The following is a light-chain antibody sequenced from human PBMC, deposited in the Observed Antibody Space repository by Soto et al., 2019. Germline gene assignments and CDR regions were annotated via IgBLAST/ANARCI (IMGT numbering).Light chain of an antibody. CDR1: QSVNNNY. Sequence: EVVLTQSPGTLSLFPGERATLSCRASQSVNNNYLGWYQQKPGQAPRLLIYSTSRRSSGIPDRFSGSGSGTDFTLTISRLEPDDFAVYYCQQYGGSVTFGGGNKVELK. CDR2: STS. V-gene: IGKV3-20*01. J-gene: IGKJ4*01. CDR3: QQYGGSVT.